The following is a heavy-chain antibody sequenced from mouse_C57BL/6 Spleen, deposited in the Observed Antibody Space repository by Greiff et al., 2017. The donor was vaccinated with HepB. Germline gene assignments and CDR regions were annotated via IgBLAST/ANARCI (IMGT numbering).Heavy chain of an antibody. D-gene: IGHD1-1*01. V-gene: IGHV14-1*01. J-gene: IGHJ2*01. CDR3: TPNYYGSSYFDY. CDR1: GFNIKDYY. CDR2: IDPEDGDT. Sequence: EVQLQQSGAELVRPGASVKLSCTASGFNIKDYYMHWVKQRPEQGLEWIGRIDPEDGDTEYAPKFQGKATMTADPSSNTAYLQLSSLTSEDTAVYYCTPNYYGSSYFDYWGQGTTLTVSS.